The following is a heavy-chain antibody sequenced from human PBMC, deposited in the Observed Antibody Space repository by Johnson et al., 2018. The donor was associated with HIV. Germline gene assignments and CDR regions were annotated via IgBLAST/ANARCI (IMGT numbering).Heavy chain of an antibody. J-gene: IGHJ3*02. CDR2: INWNGGST. Sequence: VQLVESGGGVVRPGGSLRLSCAASGFTFHDYDMNWVRQTPGKGLEWVSGINWNGGSTGFADSVKGRFTISRDNSKNTLYLQMNSLKSEDTAVYYCTTDSEGHVFDIWGQGTMVTVSS. V-gene: IGHV3-20*04. CDR1: GFTFHDYD. CDR3: TTDSEGHVFDI.